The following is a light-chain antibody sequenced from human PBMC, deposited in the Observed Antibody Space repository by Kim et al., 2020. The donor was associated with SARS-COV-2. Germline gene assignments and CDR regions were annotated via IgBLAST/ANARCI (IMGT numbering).Light chain of an antibody. CDR2: DAS. Sequence: GDRVTITCRASQSINIWLAWYQQKPGKAPNLLSYDASNLESGVPSRFSGSGSGTQFTLTINSLQPDDFATYYCQEYKSDSWTFGQGTKVDIK. V-gene: IGKV1-5*01. CDR3: QEYKSDSWT. CDR1: QSINIW. J-gene: IGKJ1*01.